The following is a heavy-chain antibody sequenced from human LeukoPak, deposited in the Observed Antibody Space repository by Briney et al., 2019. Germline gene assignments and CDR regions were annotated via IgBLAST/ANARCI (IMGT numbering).Heavy chain of an antibody. D-gene: IGHD3-10*01. CDR2: ISGSGGST. J-gene: IGHJ4*02. V-gene: IGHV3-23*01. CDR1: GFTFSSYA. CDR3: ATYMVRGVTTPAPDY. Sequence: GGSLRLSCAASGFTFSSYAMSWVRQAPGKGLEWVSAISGSGGSTYYADSVKGRFTISRDNTKNTLYLQMNSLRAEDTAVYYCATYMVRGVTTPAPDYWGQGTLVTVSS.